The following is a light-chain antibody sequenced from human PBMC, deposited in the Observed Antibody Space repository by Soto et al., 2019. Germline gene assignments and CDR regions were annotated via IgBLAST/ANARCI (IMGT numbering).Light chain of an antibody. CDR1: QSVLYNNTYNY. CDR3: MQALQSLT. Sequence: EIVMTQSPLNLPFTPGRPASISCRTSQSVLYNNTYNYLDWYVQKPGQSPQLLIYFGSNRAPGVPDRFSGSGSGTDFTLKINRVEAEDVGTYYCMQALQSLTFGQGTRLEIK. CDR2: FGS. J-gene: IGKJ5*01. V-gene: IGKV2-28*01.